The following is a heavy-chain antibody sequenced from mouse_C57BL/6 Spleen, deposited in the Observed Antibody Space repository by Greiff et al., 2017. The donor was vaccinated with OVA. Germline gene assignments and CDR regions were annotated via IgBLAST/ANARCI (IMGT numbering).Heavy chain of an antibody. D-gene: IGHD2-4*01. CDR1: GFTFSDYG. CDR3: ARDGITTRWYFDY. V-gene: IGHV5-17*01. Sequence: EVQVVESGGGLVKPGGSLKLSCAASGFTFSDYGMHWVRQAPEKGLEWVAYISSGSSTIYYADTVKGRFTISRDNAKNTLFLQMTSLRSEDTAMYYCARDGITTRWYFDYWGQGTTLTVSS. CDR2: ISSGSSTI. J-gene: IGHJ2*01.